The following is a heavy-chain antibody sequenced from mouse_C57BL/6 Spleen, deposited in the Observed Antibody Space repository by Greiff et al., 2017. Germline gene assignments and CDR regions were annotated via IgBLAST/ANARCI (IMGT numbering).Heavy chain of an antibody. CDR2: ISSGGDYI. V-gene: IGHV5-9-1*02. D-gene: IGHD1-1*01. CDR3: TREREFITTVVATNYYAMDY. CDR1: GFTFSSYA. J-gene: IGHJ4*01. Sequence: DVMLVESGEGLVKPGGSLKLSCAASGFTFSSYAMSWVRQTPEKRLEWVAYISSGGDYIYYADTVKGRFTISRDNARNTLYLQMSSLKSEDTAMYYCTREREFITTVVATNYYAMDYWGQGTSVTVSS.